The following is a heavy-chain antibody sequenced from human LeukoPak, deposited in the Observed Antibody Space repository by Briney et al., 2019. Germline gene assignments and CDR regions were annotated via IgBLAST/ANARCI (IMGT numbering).Heavy chain of an antibody. Sequence: ASVTVSCKASGYTFTSYDINWVRQATGQGLEWMGWVNPNSGNTGYAQKFQGRVTMTRNNSISTAYMELSTLRSEDTAVYYCEREGSIAARRYYYYYMDVWGKGTTVTVSS. J-gene: IGHJ6*03. D-gene: IGHD6-6*01. CDR3: EREGSIAARRYYYYYMDV. CDR2: VNPNSGNT. CDR1: GYTFTSYD. V-gene: IGHV1-8*01.